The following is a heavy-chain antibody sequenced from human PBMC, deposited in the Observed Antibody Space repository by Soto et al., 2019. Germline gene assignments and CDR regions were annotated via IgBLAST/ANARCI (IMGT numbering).Heavy chain of an antibody. V-gene: IGHV4-59*01. Sequence: SETLSLTCAVSGGSISSYYWNWIRQPPGKGLEWIGYIYYTGSTNFNPSLKSRVTISVDTSKNQFSLKLSSVTAADTAVYYCARAADYYDSSGYYPTFDYWGQGTLVTVPS. J-gene: IGHJ4*02. CDR3: ARAADYYDSSGYYPTFDY. CDR2: IYYTGST. CDR1: GGSISSYY. D-gene: IGHD3-22*01.